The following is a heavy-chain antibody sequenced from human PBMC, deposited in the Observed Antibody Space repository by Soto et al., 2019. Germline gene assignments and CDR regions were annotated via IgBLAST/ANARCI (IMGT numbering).Heavy chain of an antibody. V-gene: IGHV1-3*01. Sequence: QVQLVQSGAEVKKPGASVKVSCTASGYTFTHYAIHWVRHAPGQSLEWMGFINAGSGNTKYSQTFQGRLTFTKDTSARPAYLEPSRLGSEDPAIYYCARGLAAGGAWGQGTLVTVSS. J-gene: IGHJ5*02. CDR1: GYTFTHYA. CDR3: ARGLAAGGA. D-gene: IGHD1-26*01. CDR2: INAGSGNT.